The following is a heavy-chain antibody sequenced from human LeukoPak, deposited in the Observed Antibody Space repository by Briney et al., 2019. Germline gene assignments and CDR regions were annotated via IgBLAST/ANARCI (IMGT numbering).Heavy chain of an antibody. V-gene: IGHV4-61*02. CDR2: IYTSGST. CDR1: GGSISSGSYY. Sequence: SETLSLTCTVSGGSISSGSYYWSWIRQPAGKGLEWIGRIYTSGSTNYNPSLKSRLTVSLDTSKNQFSLKLSPVTAADTAVYYCARDGGSGWYDYWGQGTLVTVSS. J-gene: IGHJ4*02. D-gene: IGHD6-19*01. CDR3: ARDGGSGWYDY.